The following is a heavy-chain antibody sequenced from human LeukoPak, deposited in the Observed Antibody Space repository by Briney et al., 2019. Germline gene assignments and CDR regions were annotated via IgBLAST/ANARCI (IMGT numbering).Heavy chain of an antibody. J-gene: IGHJ6*02. CDR1: GYTLTELS. CDR3: ASPLWFGEFRYGMDV. D-gene: IGHD3-10*01. V-gene: IGHV1-24*01. CDR2: FDPEDGET. Sequence: AASVKVSCKVSGYTLTELSMHWVRQAPGKGLEWMGGFDPEDGETIYAQKSQGRVTMTEDTSTDTAYMELSSLRSEDTAVYYCASPLWFGEFRYGMDVWGQGTTVTVSS.